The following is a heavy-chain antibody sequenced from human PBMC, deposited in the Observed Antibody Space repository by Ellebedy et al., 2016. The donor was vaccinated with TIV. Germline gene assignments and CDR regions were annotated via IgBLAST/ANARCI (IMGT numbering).Heavy chain of an antibody. Sequence: GESLKISCAASGFTFSRYSMTWVRQAPGKGLEWVSSISSSNNYIYYADSVKGRFTISRDNAKNSLYLQINNLRAEDTALYFCAREDRPAVVVSPNAFDIWGQGTMVTVSS. V-gene: IGHV3-21*01. D-gene: IGHD3-22*01. J-gene: IGHJ3*02. CDR1: GFTFSRYS. CDR3: AREDRPAVVVSPNAFDI. CDR2: ISSSNNYI.